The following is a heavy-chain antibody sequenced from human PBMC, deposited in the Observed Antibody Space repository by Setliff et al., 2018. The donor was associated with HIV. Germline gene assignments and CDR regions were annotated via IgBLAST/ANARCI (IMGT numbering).Heavy chain of an antibody. J-gene: IGHJ4*02. CDR2: IFYNENT. D-gene: IGHD2-21*01. V-gene: IGHV4-31*03. Sequence: SETLSLTCTVSGGSISSGGYYWNWIRQHPGKGLEWIGYIFYNENTQYDPSLKSRVSMSVDTSKNQFSLNLGTVTAADTAIYFCARGRPFGKFVDYFDSWGQGKLVTVSS. CDR3: ARGRPFGKFVDYFDS. CDR1: GGSISSGGYY.